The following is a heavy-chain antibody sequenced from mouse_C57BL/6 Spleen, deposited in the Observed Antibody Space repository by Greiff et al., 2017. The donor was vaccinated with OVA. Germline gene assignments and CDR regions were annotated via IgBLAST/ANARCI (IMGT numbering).Heavy chain of an antibody. CDR1: GYSFTGYY. D-gene: IGHD1-1*01. Sequence: VQLQQSGPELVKPGASVKISCKASGYSFTGYYMNWVKQSPEKSLEWIGEINPSTGGTTYNQKFKAKATLTVDKSSSTAYMQLKSLTSEDAAVYYCARGVVGSGFDYWGQGTTLTVSS. CDR2: INPSTGGT. CDR3: ARGVVGSGFDY. J-gene: IGHJ2*01. V-gene: IGHV1-42*01.